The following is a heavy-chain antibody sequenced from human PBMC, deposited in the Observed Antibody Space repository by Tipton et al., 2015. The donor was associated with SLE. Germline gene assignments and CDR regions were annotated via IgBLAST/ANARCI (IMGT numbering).Heavy chain of an antibody. V-gene: IGHV1-24*01. CDR1: GYTLTELS. Sequence: QSGPEVKKPGASVKVSCKVSGYTLTELSMHWVRQAPGKGLEWMGGFDPEDGETIYAQKFQGRVTMTEDTSTDTAYMELSSLRAEDTAVYYCARGEGSGWSGPDAFDIWGQGTMVTVSS. CDR3: ARGEGSGWSGPDAFDI. J-gene: IGHJ3*02. D-gene: IGHD6-19*01. CDR2: FDPEDGET.